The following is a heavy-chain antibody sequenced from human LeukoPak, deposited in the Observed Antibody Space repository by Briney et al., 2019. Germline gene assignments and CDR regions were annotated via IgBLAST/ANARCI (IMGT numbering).Heavy chain of an antibody. Sequence: PGGSLGLSCAASGFTFSDYYMSWIRQAPGKGLEWVSDISSSGSYTNDADSVKGRFTISRDNAKNSLHLEMNSLRVEDTAVYYCAREGYNSGPIPFDSWGQGTLVTVSS. CDR3: AREGYNSGPIPFDS. V-gene: IGHV3-11*06. CDR2: ISSSGSYT. CDR1: GFTFSDYY. J-gene: IGHJ5*01. D-gene: IGHD5-18*01.